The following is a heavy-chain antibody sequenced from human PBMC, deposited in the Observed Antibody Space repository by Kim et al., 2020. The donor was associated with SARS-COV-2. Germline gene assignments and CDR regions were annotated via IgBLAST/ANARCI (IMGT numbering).Heavy chain of an antibody. CDR3: AKGPRDGYNFYFDY. Sequence: AAPVKGRFTISRYNSKNTLSLKMSSLRSEDTAVYSCAKGPRDGYNFYFDYWGQGTLVTVSS. V-gene: IGHV3-23*01. D-gene: IGHD5-12*01. J-gene: IGHJ4*02.